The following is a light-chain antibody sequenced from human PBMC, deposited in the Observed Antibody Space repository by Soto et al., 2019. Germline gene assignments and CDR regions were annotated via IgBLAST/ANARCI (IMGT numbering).Light chain of an antibody. CDR1: QSVASN. CDR2: GAS. V-gene: IGKV3-15*01. CDR3: QQYHNWPPQYT. Sequence: EIVMTQSPASLSVSPGDGDTLSCRASQSVASNVAWYQQKPGQGPRLLIHGASTRAVGVPARFSGSGSGTDFARAISGRQCEVFAVYYGQQYHNWPPQYTFGQGTKLQIK. J-gene: IGKJ2*01.